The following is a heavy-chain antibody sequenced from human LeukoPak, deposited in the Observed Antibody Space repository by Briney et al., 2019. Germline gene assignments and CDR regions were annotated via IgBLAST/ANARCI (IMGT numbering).Heavy chain of an antibody. Sequence: GGSLRLSCAASGFTFSSYAMSWVRQAPGKGLEWVSAISGSGGSTYYADSVKGRFTISRDNSKNILFLQMNSLTDADTAVYYCAKEAWGYNYGYRDYWGQGTLVTVSS. CDR1: GFTFSSYA. J-gene: IGHJ4*02. CDR2: ISGSGGST. D-gene: IGHD5-18*01. CDR3: AKEAWGYNYGYRDY. V-gene: IGHV3-23*01.